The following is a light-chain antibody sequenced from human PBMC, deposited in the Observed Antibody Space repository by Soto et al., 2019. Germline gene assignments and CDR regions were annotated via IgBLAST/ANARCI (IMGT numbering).Light chain of an antibody. J-gene: IGLJ2*01. V-gene: IGLV2-8*01. CDR2: EVS. CDR3: SSYAGSNNLVV. CDR1: SSDVGGYNY. Sequence: QSALTQPPSASGSPGQSVTISCTGTSSDVGGYNYVSWYQQHPGKAPKLMIYEVSKRPSGVPDRFSGSKSGNTAPLTVSGLQAEDEADYYCSSYAGSNNLVVFGGGTQLTVL.